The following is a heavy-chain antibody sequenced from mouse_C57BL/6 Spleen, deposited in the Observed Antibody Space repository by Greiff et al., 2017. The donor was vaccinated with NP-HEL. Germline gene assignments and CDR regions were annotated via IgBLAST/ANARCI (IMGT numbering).Heavy chain of an antibody. Sequence: EVKVVESGGGLVKPGGSLKLSCAASGFTFSDYGMHWVRQAPEKGLEWVAYISSGSSTIYYADTVKGRFTISRDNAKNTLFLQMTSLRSEDTAMYYCARYTGDAMDYWGQGTSVTVSS. CDR2: ISSGSSTI. D-gene: IGHD5-1-1*01. CDR3: ARYTGDAMDY. J-gene: IGHJ4*01. V-gene: IGHV5-17*01. CDR1: GFTFSDYG.